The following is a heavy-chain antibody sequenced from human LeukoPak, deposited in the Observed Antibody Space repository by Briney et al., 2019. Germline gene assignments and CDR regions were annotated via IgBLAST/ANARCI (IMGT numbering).Heavy chain of an antibody. D-gene: IGHD3-10*01. Sequence: GGSLRLSCAASGFTFSNYEMNWVRQAPGKGLEWVSYISGSGSTTYYAYSVQGRFTISRDKAKNSLYLEMNSLRAEDTAVYYGARVCGYWGSGKYHFDYWGQGTLVTVSS. CDR3: ARVCGYWGSGKYHFDY. CDR1: GFTFSNYE. J-gene: IGHJ4*02. V-gene: IGHV3-48*03. CDR2: ISGSGSTT.